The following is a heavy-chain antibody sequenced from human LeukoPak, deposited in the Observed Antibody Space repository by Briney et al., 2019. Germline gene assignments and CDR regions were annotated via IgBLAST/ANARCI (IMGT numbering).Heavy chain of an antibody. D-gene: IGHD3-9*01. V-gene: IGHV1-18*01. CDR3: ARESYDILTGYSYYYYGMDV. CDR2: ISAYNGNT. Sequence: ASVKVSCKASGYTFTSYGISWVRQAPGQGLEWMGWISAYNGNTNYAQKLQGRVTMTTDISTSTAYMELRSLRSDDTAVYYCARESYDILTGYSYYYYGMDVWGQGTTVTVSS. CDR1: GYTFTSYG. J-gene: IGHJ6*02.